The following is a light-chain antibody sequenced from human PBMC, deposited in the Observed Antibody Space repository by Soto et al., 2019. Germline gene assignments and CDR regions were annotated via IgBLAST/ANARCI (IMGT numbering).Light chain of an antibody. J-gene: IGLJ7*01. CDR2: EVN. CDR3: CSYAGSSTFAI. Sequence: QSVLTQPASVSGSPGQSITISCTGTSSDVGSYNLVSWYQQRPGKAPKLMIYEVNKWPSGVSNRFSGSKSGNTASLTISGLQAEDEADYYCCSYAGSSTFAIFGGGTQLTVL. CDR1: SSDVGSYNL. V-gene: IGLV2-23*02.